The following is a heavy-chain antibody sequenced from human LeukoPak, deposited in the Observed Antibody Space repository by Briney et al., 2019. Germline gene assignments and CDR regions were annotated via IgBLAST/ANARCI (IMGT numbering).Heavy chain of an antibody. CDR2: LSGSGEII. Sequence: PGGSLRLSCAASGFTFSDYYMSWVRQAPGKGLECGSFLSGSGEIIYYADSVKGRFTISRDNAKNSLYLQMNSLRAEDTAVYHCARAGQNNWFDPWGQGTLVTVSS. V-gene: IGHV3-11*01. CDR1: GFTFSDYY. CDR3: ARAGQNNWFDP. J-gene: IGHJ5*02.